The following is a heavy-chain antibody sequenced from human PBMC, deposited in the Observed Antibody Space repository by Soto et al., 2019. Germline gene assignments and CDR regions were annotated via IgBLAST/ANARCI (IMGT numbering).Heavy chain of an antibody. J-gene: IGHJ6*02. CDR1: GYSFSGDW. CDR2: IYPGASDK. D-gene: IGHD3-16*01. CDR3: ARQRLGEVSDGVDV. V-gene: IGHV5-51*01. Sequence: PGESLKIGCKGSGYSFSGDWIGWVRQMTGKGLGWMGIIYPGASDKRYSPSFQGQVTISVDKSISTAYLQWSSLKASDTAMYYCARQRLGEVSDGVDVWGQGTRDTVSS.